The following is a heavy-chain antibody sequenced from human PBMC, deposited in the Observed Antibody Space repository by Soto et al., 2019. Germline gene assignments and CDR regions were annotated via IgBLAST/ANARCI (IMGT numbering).Heavy chain of an antibody. CDR3: AKGGAVSGLLNHDY. CDR1: GFTFSDYA. V-gene: IGHV3-23*01. CDR2: ITGSSSNL. J-gene: IGHJ4*02. Sequence: GGSLRLSCAASGFTFSDYAMSWVRQAPGKGLEWVTTITGSSSNLYYTDSVKGRFAISRDNSRNILFLQMNSLTAEDTAVYYCAKGGAVSGLLNHDYWGQGTLVTVSS. D-gene: IGHD3-9*01.